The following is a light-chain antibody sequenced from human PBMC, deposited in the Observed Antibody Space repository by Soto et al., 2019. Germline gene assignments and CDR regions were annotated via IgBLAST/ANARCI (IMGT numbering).Light chain of an antibody. CDR3: QHYVYPQWT. CDR2: GVS. Sequence: EIVMTQSPATLSVSPGERATLSCRASQSVRTSLAWYQQKPGQAPRLLIYGVSTRATGIPDRFSGSGSGTEFALTISRLEPEDFAVYICQHYVYPQWTFGPGTKVDIK. J-gene: IGKJ1*01. V-gene: IGKV3D-15*01. CDR1: QSVRTS.